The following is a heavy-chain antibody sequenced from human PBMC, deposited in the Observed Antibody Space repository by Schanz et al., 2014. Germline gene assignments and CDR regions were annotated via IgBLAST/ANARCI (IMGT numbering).Heavy chain of an antibody. J-gene: IGHJ4*02. CDR1: GFSFSRYS. CDR3: VSVYDSSGYVSINY. CDR2: ISSSSSTI. D-gene: IGHD3-22*01. Sequence: EVQLVESGGGLVQPGGSLRLSCAASGFSFSRYSMNWVRQAPGKGLEWISYISSSSSTIYHADSVKGRFTISRDNAKNSLYLQMNSLRAEDTAVYYCVSVYDSSGYVSINYWGQGTLVTVSS. V-gene: IGHV3-48*01.